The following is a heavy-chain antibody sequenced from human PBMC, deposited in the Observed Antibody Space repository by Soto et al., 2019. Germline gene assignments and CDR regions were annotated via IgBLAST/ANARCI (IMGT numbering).Heavy chain of an antibody. CDR1: GFTFSGSA. D-gene: IGHD5-12*01. V-gene: IGHV3-73*02. Sequence: EVQLVESGGGLVQPGGSLKLSCAASGFTFSGSAMHWVRQASGKGLEWVGRIRSKANSYATAYAASVKGRFTISRDDSKNTAYLQMNSLKTEDTAVYYCTSRGMATNYYFDYWGQGTLVTVSS. J-gene: IGHJ4*02. CDR3: TSRGMATNYYFDY. CDR2: IRSKANSYAT.